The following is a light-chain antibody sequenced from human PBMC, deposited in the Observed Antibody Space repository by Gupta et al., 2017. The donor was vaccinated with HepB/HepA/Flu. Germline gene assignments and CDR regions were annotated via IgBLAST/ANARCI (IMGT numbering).Light chain of an antibody. CDR2: GAS. J-gene: IGKJ3*01. Sequence: EIVLTQSPGTLSLSPGERATLSCRASQSVSSSYLAWYQQKPGQAPRLLIYGASSRATGIPDRFSGSGSGTDFTLTISRLEPEDFAVYDCQQYGSSPSTFGHGTKVDIK. CDR1: QSVSSSY. CDR3: QQYGSSPST. V-gene: IGKV3-20*01.